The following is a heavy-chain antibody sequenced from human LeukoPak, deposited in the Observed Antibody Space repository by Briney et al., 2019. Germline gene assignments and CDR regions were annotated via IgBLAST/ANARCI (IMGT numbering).Heavy chain of an antibody. J-gene: IGHJ4*02. V-gene: IGHV1-69*13. CDR1: GYTFTSYA. Sequence: ASVKVSCKASGYTFTSYAMNWVRQAPGQGLEWMGGTIPIFGTANYAQKFQGRVTITADESTSTAYMELSSLRSEDTAVYYCARGTYDYVWESYRYQEKKPGGYWGQGTLVTVSS. CDR3: ARGTYDYVWESYRYQEKKPGGY. D-gene: IGHD3-16*02. CDR2: TIPIFGTA.